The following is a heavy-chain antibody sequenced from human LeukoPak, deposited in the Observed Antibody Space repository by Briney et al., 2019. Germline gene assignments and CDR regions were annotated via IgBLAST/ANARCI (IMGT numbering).Heavy chain of an antibody. V-gene: IGHV4-38-2*02. CDR1: GYSISSGYY. J-gene: IGHJ5*02. Sequence: PSETLSLTCTVSGYSISSGYYWGWIRQPPGKGLEWIGSIYHSGSTYYNPSLKSRVTISVDTSKNQFSLKLRSVTAADTAVYYCARDRFPPQRNEDNWFDPWGQGTLVTVSS. CDR2: IYHSGST. CDR3: ARDRFPPQRNEDNWFDP. D-gene: IGHD1-1*01.